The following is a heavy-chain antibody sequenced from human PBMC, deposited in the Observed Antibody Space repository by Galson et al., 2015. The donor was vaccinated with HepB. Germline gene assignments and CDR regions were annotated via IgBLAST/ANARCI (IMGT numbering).Heavy chain of an antibody. CDR1: GFTFGDYA. CDR3: ASRTYGGPNDY. CDR2: ISSSSSYT. Sequence: SLRLSCAASGFTFGDYAMSWVRQAPGKGLEWVSYISSSSSYTNYADSVKGRFTISRDNAKNSLYLQMNSLRAEDTAVYYCASRTYGGPNDYWGQGTLGTVSS. V-gene: IGHV3-11*06. D-gene: IGHD4-23*01. J-gene: IGHJ4*02.